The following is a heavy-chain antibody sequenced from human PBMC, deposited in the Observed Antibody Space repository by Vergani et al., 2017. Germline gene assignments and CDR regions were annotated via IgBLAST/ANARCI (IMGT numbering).Heavy chain of an antibody. J-gene: IGHJ6*03. Sequence: QITLKESGPTLVKPTQTLTLTCTFSGFSLNTRGVSVAWSRQPPGKALDWLALIYWNDDQHYSPSLNNRVTITKDTSKNQVVLTMTNMDYVDTGTYYCVYRKTGGGTTGCFYPFYYYDYMDVWGKGTTVTVSS. CDR1: GFSLNTRGVS. D-gene: IGHD1-7*01. CDR2: IYWNDDQ. V-gene: IGHV2-5*04. CDR3: VYRKTGGGTTGCFYPFYYYDYMDV.